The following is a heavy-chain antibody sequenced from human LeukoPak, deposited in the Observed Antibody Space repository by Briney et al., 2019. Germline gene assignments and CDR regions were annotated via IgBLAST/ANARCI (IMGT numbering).Heavy chain of an antibody. V-gene: IGHV3-21*01. Sequence: GGSLRLSCAASGFTFSSYSMNWVRQAPGKGLEWVSSISSSSSYIYYADSVKGRFTISRDNAKNSLYLLMNSLRAEDTAVYYCARGTSAAGAHVDYWGQGTLVTVSS. CDR1: GFTFSSYS. J-gene: IGHJ4*02. CDR3: ARGTSAAGAHVDY. D-gene: IGHD6-13*01. CDR2: ISSSSSYI.